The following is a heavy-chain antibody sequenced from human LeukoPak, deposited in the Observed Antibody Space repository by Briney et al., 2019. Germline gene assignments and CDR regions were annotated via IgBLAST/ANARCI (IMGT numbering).Heavy chain of an antibody. Sequence: SETLSLTCTVSGVSISGYYWSWIRQPPGKGLEWIGFIYYSGSTNYNPSLKSRVTMSVDTSSNQISLKLSSVTAADTAVYYCARWDNFEPPTGYWGQGTLVAVSS. CDR1: GVSISGYY. J-gene: IGHJ4*02. D-gene: IGHD3-9*01. V-gene: IGHV4-59*01. CDR3: ARWDNFEPPTGY. CDR2: IYYSGST.